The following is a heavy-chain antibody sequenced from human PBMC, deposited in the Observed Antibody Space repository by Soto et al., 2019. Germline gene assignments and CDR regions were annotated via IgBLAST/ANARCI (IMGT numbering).Heavy chain of an antibody. V-gene: IGHV3-23*01. D-gene: IGHD4-17*01. J-gene: IGHJ4*02. CDR3: AKRGHDYGGSGYFDY. Sequence: PGGSLRLSCAASGFTFSSYAMSWVRQAPGKGLEWVSAISGSGGSTYYADSVKGRFTISRDNSKNTLYLQMNSLRAEDTAVYYCAKRGHDYGGSGYFDYWGQGTLVTVSS. CDR2: ISGSGGST. CDR1: GFTFSSYA.